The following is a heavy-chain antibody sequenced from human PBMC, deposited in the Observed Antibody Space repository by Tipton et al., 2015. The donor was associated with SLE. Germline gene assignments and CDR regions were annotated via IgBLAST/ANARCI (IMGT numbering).Heavy chain of an antibody. CDR3: ARDSSGSYYFDY. D-gene: IGHD5-12*01. Sequence: RSLRLSCAASGFTFSSYDMHWVRQAPGKGLEWVSGISWNSGSIGYADSVKGRFTISRDNAKNTLYLQMNSLRAEDTAVYYCARDSSGSYYFDYWGQGSLVTVSS. CDR1: GFTFSSYD. V-gene: IGHV3-9*01. CDR2: ISWNSGSI. J-gene: IGHJ4*02.